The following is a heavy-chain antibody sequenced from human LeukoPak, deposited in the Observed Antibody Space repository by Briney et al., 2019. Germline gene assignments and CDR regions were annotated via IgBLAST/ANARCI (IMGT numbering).Heavy chain of an antibody. J-gene: IGHJ4*02. CDR1: GFTFSRYA. V-gene: IGHV3-23*01. CDR2: ISGGST. CDR3: ARYGSGRYLDY. D-gene: IGHD3-10*01. Sequence: GGCLRLSCAASGFTFSRYAMSWVRQAPGKGLEWVSAISGGSTYYADSVQGRFTISRDNSKNTLYLQMDSLRAEDTAIYYCARYGSGRYLDYWGQGTLVTVSS.